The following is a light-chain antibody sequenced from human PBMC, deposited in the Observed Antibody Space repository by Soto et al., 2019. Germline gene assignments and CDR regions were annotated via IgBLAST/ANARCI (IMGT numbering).Light chain of an antibody. CDR3: QQRSNWPRGT. Sequence: EIVLTQSPATLSLSPGERATLACRASQSVGSYLAWYQHKPGQAPRLLIHDASNRATGIPARFRGSGSGTDFTLTISSLVPEDSAVYYCQQRSNWPRGTFGQGTKLEIK. J-gene: IGKJ2*02. CDR1: QSVGSY. V-gene: IGKV3-11*01. CDR2: DAS.